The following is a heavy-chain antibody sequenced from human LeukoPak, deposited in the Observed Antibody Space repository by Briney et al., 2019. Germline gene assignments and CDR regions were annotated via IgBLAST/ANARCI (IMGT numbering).Heavy chain of an antibody. Sequence: SQTLSLTCAISGDSVSSNSAAWNWIRQSPSRGLEWLGRTYHRSKWYNHYAVSVKSRITITPDASKNQLPLQLNSVTPEDTAVYYCVRDHCSGGNCLYNWFDPWGQGTLVTVSS. V-gene: IGHV6-1*01. J-gene: IGHJ5*02. D-gene: IGHD2-15*01. CDR1: GDSVSSNSAA. CDR2: TYHRSKWYN. CDR3: VRDHCSGGNCLYNWFDP.